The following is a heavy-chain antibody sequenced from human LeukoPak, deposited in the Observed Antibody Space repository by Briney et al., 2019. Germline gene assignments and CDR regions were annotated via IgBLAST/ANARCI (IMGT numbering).Heavy chain of an antibody. CDR2: INPNSGGT. D-gene: IGHD3-10*01. Sequence: ASVKVSCKASGYTFTGYYMHWVRQAPGQGLEWMGWINPNSGGTNYAQKFQGRVTMTRDTSISTAYMELSRLRSDDTAVYYCARSMHYYGSGSSDYWGQGTLVTVSS. CDR1: GYTFTGYY. J-gene: IGHJ4*02. V-gene: IGHV1-2*02. CDR3: ARSMHYYGSGSSDY.